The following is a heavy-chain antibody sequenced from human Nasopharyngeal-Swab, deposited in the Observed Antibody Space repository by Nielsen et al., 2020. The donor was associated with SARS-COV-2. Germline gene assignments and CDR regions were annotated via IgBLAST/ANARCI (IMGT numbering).Heavy chain of an antibody. CDR3: AKGGVSVYGDSYYLDF. CDR2: ICIGGVST. J-gene: IGHJ4*02. Sequence: GASLKISCAASRFNYAMSWVRQAPGTGLERVASICIGGVSTYYAGSVNGRFTISRDNSKNTLYTQMNSLRAEDTAVYYCAKGGVSVYGDSYYLDFWGQGSLVTVSS. D-gene: IGHD4-17*01. V-gene: IGHV3-23*01. CDR1: RFNYA.